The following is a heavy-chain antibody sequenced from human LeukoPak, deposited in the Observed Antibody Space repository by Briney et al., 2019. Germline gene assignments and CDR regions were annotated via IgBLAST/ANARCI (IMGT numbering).Heavy chain of an antibody. Sequence: GGSLRLSCAASGFTFSTYAMDWVRQAPGKGLEWVSYLSSSSSVIYHADSVKGRFTISRDNAKNSLYLQMNSLRAEDTAVYYCAIHRDRSGSYLDLGNVAFDIWGQGTMVTVSS. CDR2: LSSSSSVI. CDR3: AIHRDRSGSYLDLGNVAFDI. V-gene: IGHV3-48*01. CDR1: GFTFSTYA. D-gene: IGHD1-26*01. J-gene: IGHJ3*02.